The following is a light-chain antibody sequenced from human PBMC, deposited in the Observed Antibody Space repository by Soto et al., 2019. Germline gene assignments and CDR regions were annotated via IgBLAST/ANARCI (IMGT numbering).Light chain of an antibody. CDR1: LSVYSS. Sequence: EIVMTQSPATLSVSPGERATLSCRASLSVYSSLAWYQQRPGQAPRLLIYAASIRATGVPARFSGSGSGTEFTLTISSLQSEDSAVYYCHQYNNWPPFTFGQGTRLEIK. CDR2: AAS. CDR3: HQYNNWPPFT. J-gene: IGKJ5*01. V-gene: IGKV3-15*01.